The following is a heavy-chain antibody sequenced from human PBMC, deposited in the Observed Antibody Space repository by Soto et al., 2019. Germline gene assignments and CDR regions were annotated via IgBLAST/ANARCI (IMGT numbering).Heavy chain of an antibody. V-gene: IGHV1-46*01. CDR3: ARGDRNYDCWSCYD. Sequence: QVQLVQSGAEVKKPGASVKVSCKASGYTFTSYYMHWVRQAPGQGLEWMGIINPSGGSTSYAQKYQGRVTMSRDTSTNTVYMEMSSLRSEDTGVYYCARGDRNYDCWSCYDWGQGTLVTVSS. CDR1: GYTFTSYY. CDR2: INPSGGST. J-gene: IGHJ4*02. D-gene: IGHD3-3*01.